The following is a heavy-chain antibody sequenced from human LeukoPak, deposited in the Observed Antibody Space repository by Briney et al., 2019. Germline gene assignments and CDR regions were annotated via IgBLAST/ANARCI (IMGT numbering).Heavy chain of an antibody. V-gene: IGHV3-23*01. Sequence: GGSLRLSCAASGFTSSSYAMSWVRQAPGKGLEWVSAISGSGGSTYYADSVKGRFTISRDNSQNTLYLQMNSLRAEDTAVYYCATRGIVVVPSAKRRAEYFQHWGQGTLVTVSS. CDR1: GFTSSSYA. CDR2: ISGSGGST. J-gene: IGHJ1*01. CDR3: ATRGIVVVPSAKRRAEYFQH. D-gene: IGHD2-2*01.